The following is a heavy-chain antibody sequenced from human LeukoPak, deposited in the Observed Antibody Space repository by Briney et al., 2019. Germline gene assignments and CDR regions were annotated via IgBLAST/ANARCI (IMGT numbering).Heavy chain of an antibody. Sequence: SETLSLTCTVSGGSISSSSYYWGWIRQPPGKGLEWIGSIYYCGSTYYNPSLKSRVTISVDTSKNQFSLKLSSVTAADTAVYYCARESKTGTYAGWFDPWGQGTLVTVSS. CDR1: GGSISSSSYY. CDR2: IYYCGST. D-gene: IGHD1-7*01. J-gene: IGHJ5*02. CDR3: ARESKTGTYAGWFDP. V-gene: IGHV4-39*07.